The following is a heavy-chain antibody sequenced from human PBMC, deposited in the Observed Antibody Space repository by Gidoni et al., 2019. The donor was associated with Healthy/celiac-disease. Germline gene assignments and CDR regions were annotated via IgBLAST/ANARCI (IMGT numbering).Heavy chain of an antibody. CDR3: AKDKEQQLVLDY. V-gene: IGHV3-30*18. J-gene: IGHJ4*02. CDR2: ISYDGSNK. Sequence: QVQLVESGAGVVQPGCSLRLSCAASGFTFSSYATHWVRQAPGKGLEWVAVISYDGSNKYYADSVKGRFTISRDNSKNTLYLQMNSLRAEDTAVYYCAKDKEQQLVLDYWGQGTLVTVSS. CDR1: GFTFSSYA. D-gene: IGHD6-13*01.